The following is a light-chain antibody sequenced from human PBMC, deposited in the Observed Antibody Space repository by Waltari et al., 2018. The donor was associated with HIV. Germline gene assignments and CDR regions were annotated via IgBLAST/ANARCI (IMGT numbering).Light chain of an antibody. CDR1: RRDVGASKY. J-gene: IGLJ2*01. V-gene: IGLV2-11*01. CDR2: DVS. Sequence: QSALTQPRSVSGSAGQSVTISCTGTRRDVGASKYVSWCKQHPGKAPKFMIYDVSKRPSGVPDRFSGSKSGNTASLTISGLQADDEAIYYCCSYAGTYEVVFGGVTKLTVL. CDR3: CSYAGTYEVV.